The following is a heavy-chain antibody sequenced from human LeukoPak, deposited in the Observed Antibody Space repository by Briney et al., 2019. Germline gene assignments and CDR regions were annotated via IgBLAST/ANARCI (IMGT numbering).Heavy chain of an antibody. CDR3: ARDKQQLVLANWFDP. J-gene: IGHJ5*02. Sequence: ASVKVSCKASGYTFISYYMHWVRQAPGQKLEWMGIIDPHVGSTSYEQKFQGRVTMTRDTSTSTAYMELSSLRSEDTAVYYCARDKQQLVLANWFDPWGQGTLVTVSS. CDR2: IDPHVGST. V-gene: IGHV1-46*01. D-gene: IGHD6-6*01. CDR1: GYTFISYY.